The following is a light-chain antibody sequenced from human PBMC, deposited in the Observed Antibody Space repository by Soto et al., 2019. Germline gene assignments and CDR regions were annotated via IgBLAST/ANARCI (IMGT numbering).Light chain of an antibody. V-gene: IGKV1-9*01. Sequence: DIQLTQSPSFLSASVGDRVTISCRASQGISSYLAWYQQTPGKAPKLLIYASSTLQSGVPSRFSGSGSGTEFTLTISSLQPEDFATYYCQQLNTFPFTFGQGTRLDI. J-gene: IGKJ5*01. CDR2: ASS. CDR1: QGISSY. CDR3: QQLNTFPFT.